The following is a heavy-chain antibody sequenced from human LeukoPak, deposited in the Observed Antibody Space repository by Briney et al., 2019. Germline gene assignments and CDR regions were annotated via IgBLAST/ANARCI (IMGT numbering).Heavy chain of an antibody. J-gene: IGHJ6*02. CDR2: IWYDGNNK. CDR1: GFTFSSYG. V-gene: IGHV3-33*01. D-gene: IGHD3-10*01. Sequence: GRSLRLSCAASGFTFSSYGMHWVRQAPGKGLEWVAVIWYDGNNKFYADSVKGRFTLSRDTSKNTLYLQMNSLRAEDTAVYYCARDAGGTMDVWGQGTTVTVSS. CDR3: ARDAGGTMDV.